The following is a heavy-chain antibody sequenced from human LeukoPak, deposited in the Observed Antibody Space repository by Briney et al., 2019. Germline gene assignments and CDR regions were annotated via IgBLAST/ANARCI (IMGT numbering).Heavy chain of an antibody. J-gene: IGHJ4*02. CDR2: ISGSGGST. Sequence: GGSLRLSCAASGFTFSSYWMHWVRQAPGKGLEWVSAISGSGGSTYYADSVKGRFTISRDNSKNTLYLQMNSLRAEDTAVYYCAKHWSGYSPFDYWGQGTLVTVSS. D-gene: IGHD3-3*01. CDR3: AKHWSGYSPFDY. V-gene: IGHV3-23*01. CDR1: GFTFSSYW.